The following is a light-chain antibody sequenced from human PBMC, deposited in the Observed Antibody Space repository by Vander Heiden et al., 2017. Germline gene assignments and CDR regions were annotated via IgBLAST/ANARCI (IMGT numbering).Light chain of an antibody. J-gene: IGLJ3*02. V-gene: IGLV3-9*01. Sequence: SGEVCRSRWPPAAPEQTATITCEGHDIGSRHVHWYQRKPGQAPVLVIYDDDYRPSGIPERFSGSNSGNTATLTISRAQAGDEADYFWQVRDSSTNWVFGGGTKMTVL. CDR2: DDD. CDR3: QVRDSSTNWV. CDR1: DIGSRH.